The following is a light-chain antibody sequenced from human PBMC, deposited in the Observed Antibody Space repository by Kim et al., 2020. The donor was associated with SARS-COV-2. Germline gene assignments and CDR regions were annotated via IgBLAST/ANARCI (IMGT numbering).Light chain of an antibody. CDR1: SSDFGDSNY. J-gene: IGLJ3*02. CDR3: TSCIITTLV. CDR2: DVN. Sequence: QSALTQPASESGSPGQSITIPCTGSSSDFGDSNYVSWYQQHPGKAPKLMIYDVNKRPSGVSNRFSGSKSGNTASLTISGLQAEDEADYYCTSCIITTLVFGGGTQLTVL. V-gene: IGLV2-14*03.